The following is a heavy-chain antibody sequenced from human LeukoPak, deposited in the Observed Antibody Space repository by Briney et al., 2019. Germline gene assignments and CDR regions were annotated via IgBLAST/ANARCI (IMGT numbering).Heavy chain of an antibody. CDR1: GGSISSYY. V-gene: IGHV4-59*01. CDR2: IYYSGST. D-gene: IGHD3-22*01. J-gene: IGHJ6*04. Sequence: PSETLSLTCTVSGGSISSYYWSWIRQPPGKGLEWIGYIYYSGSTNYNPSLKSRVTISVDTSKNQFSLKLSSVTAADTAVYYCAREGTTMIAPGMDVWGKGTTVTVSS. CDR3: AREGTTMIAPGMDV.